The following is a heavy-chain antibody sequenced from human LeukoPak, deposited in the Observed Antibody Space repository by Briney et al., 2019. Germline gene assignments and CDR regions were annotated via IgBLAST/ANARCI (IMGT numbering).Heavy chain of an antibody. D-gene: IGHD2-15*01. Sequence: PGGSLRLSCAASGFTFNRYSMNWVRQAPGKGLEWVSSISSSSTYIHYADSVKGRFTISRDNGKRTLYLQMNSLRAEDTAVYYCARDPPYCSGDNCYCDSWGRGTLVSVSS. CDR1: GFTFNRYS. CDR2: ISSSSTYI. J-gene: IGHJ4*02. V-gene: IGHV3-21*01. CDR3: ARDPPYCSGDNCYCDS.